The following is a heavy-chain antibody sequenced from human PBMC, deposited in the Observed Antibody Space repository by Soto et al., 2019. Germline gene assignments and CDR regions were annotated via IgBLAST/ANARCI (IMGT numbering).Heavy chain of an antibody. D-gene: IGHD2-8*01. V-gene: IGHV3-48*02. Sequence: GGSLRLSCAASGFTFSSYSMNWVRQAPGKGLEWVSYISSSSSTIYYADSVKGRFTISRDNAKNSLYLQMNSLRDEDTAVYYCARPSVDCTNGVCYLYYYYGMDVWGQGTTVTVSS. CDR1: GFTFSSYS. CDR3: ARPSVDCTNGVCYLYYYYGMDV. J-gene: IGHJ6*02. CDR2: ISSSSSTI.